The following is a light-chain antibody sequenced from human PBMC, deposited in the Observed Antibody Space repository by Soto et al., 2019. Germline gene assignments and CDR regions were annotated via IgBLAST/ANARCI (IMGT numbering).Light chain of an antibody. CDR1: QSVNSR. J-gene: IGKJ5*01. V-gene: IGKV3-20*01. Sequence: EIVLTQSPGTLALSPGERATLSCRASQSVNSRLAWYQHKPGQAPRLLISGASNRASGIPARFSAWGSGTDFTLTISRVDPSDFAFYYYQQYFTSPITFGQGTRLEIK. CDR3: QQYFTSPIT. CDR2: GAS.